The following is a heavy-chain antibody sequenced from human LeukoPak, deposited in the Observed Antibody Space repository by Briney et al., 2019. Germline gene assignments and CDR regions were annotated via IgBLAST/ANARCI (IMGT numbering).Heavy chain of an antibody. Sequence: GGFLRLSCAASGFIFSTYSMNWVRQAPGKGLEWVSYISVTSSIIKYADSVKGRFTISRDNAKNSLYLQVNSLRDDDTALYYCVRDRNWGFDYWGQGTLVTVSS. D-gene: IGHD7-27*01. CDR1: GFIFSTYS. J-gene: IGHJ4*02. CDR3: VRDRNWGFDY. CDR2: ISVTSSII. V-gene: IGHV3-48*02.